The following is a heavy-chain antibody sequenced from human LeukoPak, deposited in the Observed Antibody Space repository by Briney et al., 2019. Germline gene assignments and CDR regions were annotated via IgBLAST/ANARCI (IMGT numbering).Heavy chain of an antibody. Sequence: GGSLRLSCAASGFIFSNFPMTWVRQAPGKGLEWVSSISDSGGRTYYVDSVKGRFTISRDNSQNTLYLQMNSLRAEDTALYYCAGRPTGYSSGYIHWGQGTLVTVSS. V-gene: IGHV3-23*01. CDR3: AGRPTGYSSGYIH. D-gene: IGHD5-18*01. J-gene: IGHJ4*02. CDR2: ISDSGGRT. CDR1: GFIFSNFP.